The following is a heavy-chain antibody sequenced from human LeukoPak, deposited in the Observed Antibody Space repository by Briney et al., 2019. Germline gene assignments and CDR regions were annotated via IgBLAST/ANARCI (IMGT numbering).Heavy chain of an antibody. Sequence: GGSLKLSCAASGFTFSGSAMRWVRQASGKGLEWVGRIRSKANSYATAYAASVKGRFPISRDDSKNTAYLQMNSLKTEDTAVYYCGRDYWGQGTLVTVSS. CDR2: IRSKANSYAT. CDR3: GRDY. CDR1: GFTFSGSA. V-gene: IGHV3-73*01. J-gene: IGHJ4*02.